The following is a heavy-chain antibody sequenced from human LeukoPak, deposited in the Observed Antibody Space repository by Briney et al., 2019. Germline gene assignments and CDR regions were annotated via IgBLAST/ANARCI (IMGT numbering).Heavy chain of an antibody. Sequence: SETLSLTCAVYGGSFSGYYWSWIRQPPGQGLEWIGEINHSGSTNYNPSLKSRVTMSVDTSKNQFSLKLSSVTAADTAVYYCARGSTVTNSYDWGQGTLVTVSS. CDR3: ARGSTVTNSYD. CDR2: INHSGST. CDR1: GGSFSGYY. D-gene: IGHD4-11*01. J-gene: IGHJ4*02. V-gene: IGHV4-34*01.